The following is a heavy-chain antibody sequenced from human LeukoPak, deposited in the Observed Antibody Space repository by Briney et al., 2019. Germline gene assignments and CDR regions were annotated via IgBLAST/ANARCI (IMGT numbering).Heavy chain of an antibody. CDR3: ARRIFEDGDTYAFDI. CDR2: IIPIFGTA. V-gene: IGHV1-69*05. CDR1: GGTFISYA. J-gene: IGHJ3*02. Sequence: SVSVSCKASGGTFISYAISWVRQAPGQGLEWMGGIIPIFGTANYAQKFQGRVTITTDESTSTAYMELSSLRSEDTAVYYCARRIFEDGDTYAFDIWGQGTMVTVSS. D-gene: IGHD5-24*01.